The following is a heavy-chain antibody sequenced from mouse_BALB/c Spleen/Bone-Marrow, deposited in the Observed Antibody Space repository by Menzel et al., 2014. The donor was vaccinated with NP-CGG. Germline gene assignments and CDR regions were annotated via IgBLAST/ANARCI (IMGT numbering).Heavy chain of an antibody. Sequence: VQLQQSGAELVRPGASVKLSCTASGYTFTTYWIHWVKQRPGQGLEWIGNIYPSDSYTNYNQKFKDKATLTVDKSSSTAYMQLSSPTSEDSAVYYCTRWDGNYLYWYFDVRGAGTTVTVSS. D-gene: IGHD2-1*01. V-gene: IGHV1-69*02. CDR2: IYPSDSYT. CDR1: GYTFTTYW. J-gene: IGHJ1*01. CDR3: TRWDGNYLYWYFDV.